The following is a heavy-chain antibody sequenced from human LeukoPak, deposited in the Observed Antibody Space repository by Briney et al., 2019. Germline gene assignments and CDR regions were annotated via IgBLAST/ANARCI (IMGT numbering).Heavy chain of an antibody. J-gene: IGHJ4*02. D-gene: IGHD3-22*01. CDR1: GYTFTGYF. CDR3: ARVTYDRSGYYNGIPY. Sequence: ASVKVSCKASGYTFTGYFIHWVRQAPGQRLEWMGWINPSSGATNYAQNFQGRVTLTREMSIRTAYMEVSRLLSDDTAVYYCARVTYDRSGYYNGIPYWGQGTLVIVSS. V-gene: IGHV1-2*02. CDR2: INPSSGAT.